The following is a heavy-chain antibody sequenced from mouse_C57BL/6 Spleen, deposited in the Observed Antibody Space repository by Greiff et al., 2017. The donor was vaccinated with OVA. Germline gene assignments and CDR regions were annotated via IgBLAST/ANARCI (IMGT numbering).Heavy chain of an antibody. J-gene: IGHJ2*01. D-gene: IGHD1-1*01. CDR3: ARGDYGSVYFDY. CDR1: GYSITSGYY. CDR2: ISYDGSN. Sequence: ESGPGLVKPSQSLSLTCSVTGYSITSGYYWNWIRQFPGNKLEWMGYISYDGSNNYNPSLKNRISITRDTSKNQFFLKLNSVTTEDTATYYCARGDYGSVYFDYWGQGTTLTVSS. V-gene: IGHV3-6*01.